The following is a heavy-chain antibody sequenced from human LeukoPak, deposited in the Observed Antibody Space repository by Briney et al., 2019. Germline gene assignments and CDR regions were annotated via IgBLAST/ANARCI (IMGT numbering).Heavy chain of an antibody. CDR2: ISGSGGST. Sequence: GGSLRLSCAASGFTFSSYAMSWVRQAPGKGLEWVSAISGSGGSTYYADSVKGRFTISRGNSKNTLYLQMNSLRAEDTAVYYCAKLPGYSGSYFSGFDYWGQGTLVTVSS. CDR1: GFTFSSYA. V-gene: IGHV3-23*01. CDR3: AKLPGYSGSYFSGFDY. D-gene: IGHD1-26*01. J-gene: IGHJ4*02.